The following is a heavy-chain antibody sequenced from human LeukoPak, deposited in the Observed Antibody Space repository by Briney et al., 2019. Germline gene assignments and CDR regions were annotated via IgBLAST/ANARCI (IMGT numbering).Heavy chain of an antibody. D-gene: IGHD3-10*01. CDR3: ARGEDYYGSGRFDY. Sequence: ASVKVSCKASGYTFTGYYMHWVRQAPGQRLEWMGWINPNSGGTNYAQKFQGRVTMTRDTSISTAYMELSSLRTDDTAVYYCARGEDYYGSGRFDYWGQGTLVTVSS. CDR1: GYTFTGYY. J-gene: IGHJ4*02. CDR2: INPNSGGT. V-gene: IGHV1-2*02.